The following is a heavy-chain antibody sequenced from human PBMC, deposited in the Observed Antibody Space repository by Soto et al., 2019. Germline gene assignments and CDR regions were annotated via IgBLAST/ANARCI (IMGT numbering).Heavy chain of an antibody. Sequence: ASVKVSCKASGGTFSSYAISWVRQAPGQGLEWMGGIIPIFGTANYAQKFQGRVTITADESTSTAYMELSSLRSEDTAVYYCASSLVALGAFDIWGQGTMVTVSS. D-gene: IGHD2-15*01. V-gene: IGHV1-69*13. CDR3: ASSLVALGAFDI. CDR2: IIPIFGTA. J-gene: IGHJ3*02. CDR1: GGTFSSYA.